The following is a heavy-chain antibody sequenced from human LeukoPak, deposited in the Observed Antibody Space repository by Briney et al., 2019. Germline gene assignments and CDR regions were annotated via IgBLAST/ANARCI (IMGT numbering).Heavy chain of an antibody. D-gene: IGHD4/OR15-4a*01. V-gene: IGHV1-24*01. CDR2: FDPEDGET. J-gene: IGHJ4*02. CDR1: GCTLTELS. CDR3: ATRWKLVPSFDY. Sequence: ASVKVSCKVSGCTLTELSMHWVRQAPGKGLEWMGGFDPEDGETIYAQKFQGRVTMTEDTSTDTAYMELSSLRSEDTAVYYCATRWKLVPSFDYWGQGTLVTVSS.